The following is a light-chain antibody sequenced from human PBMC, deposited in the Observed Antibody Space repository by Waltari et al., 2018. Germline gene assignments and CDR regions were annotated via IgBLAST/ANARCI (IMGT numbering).Light chain of an antibody. CDR2: DID. Sequence: QSVLTQPPSVSAAPGQTVTISCSGRGSHIGVRFVSWYQRLPGAAPKLLIYDIDKRPSGIPARFSGSQSGSSATLGITGLRTGDEADYYCGTWDSSLSVVVFGGGTKLTVL. J-gene: IGLJ3*02. CDR1: GSHIGVRF. V-gene: IGLV1-51*01. CDR3: GTWDSSLSVVV.